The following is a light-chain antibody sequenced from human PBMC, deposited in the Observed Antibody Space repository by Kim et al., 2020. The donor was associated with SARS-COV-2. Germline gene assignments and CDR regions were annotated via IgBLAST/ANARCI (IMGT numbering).Light chain of an antibody. CDR3: QQYHSMVT. CDR1: QSISGW. V-gene: IGKV1-5*03. Sequence: DIQMTQSPSTLSASVGDRVTITCRASQSISGWLAWYQQKPGKAPKLLIYKTSSLESGVPSRFSGSGSGTEFTLTISSLQPDDFATYYCQQYHSMVTFGQGTKVDIK. J-gene: IGKJ1*01. CDR2: KTS.